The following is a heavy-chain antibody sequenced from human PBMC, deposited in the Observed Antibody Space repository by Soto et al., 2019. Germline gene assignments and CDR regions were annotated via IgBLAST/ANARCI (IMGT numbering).Heavy chain of an antibody. J-gene: IGHJ6*02. CDR1: GGTPSNSA. V-gene: IGHV1-69*01. CDR3: AGGRIVVVGSRAYYGMDV. CDR2: IIPVFGLV. Sequence: QVHLLLQSGAEVKKPGSSVKVSCKASGGTPSNSAISWVRQAPGQGLEWMGGIIPVFGLVKYAQNFEGRVTFPADESTNTAYMELSSLRPEDTAVYYCAGGRIVVVGSRAYYGMDVWGQGTTLTVSS. D-gene: IGHD3-22*01.